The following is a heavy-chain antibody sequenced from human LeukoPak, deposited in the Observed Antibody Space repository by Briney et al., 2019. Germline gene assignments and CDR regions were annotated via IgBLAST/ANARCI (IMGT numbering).Heavy chain of an antibody. D-gene: IGHD3-3*01. Sequence: ASVKVSCKASGGTFSSYAISWVRQAPGQGLEWMGGIIPIFGTANYAQKFQGRVTITADESTSTAYMELSSLRSEDTAVYYCARAPPKGFWSGYRRGWFDPWGQGTLVTVSS. V-gene: IGHV1-69*13. CDR3: ARAPPKGFWSGYRRGWFDP. CDR2: IIPIFGTA. CDR1: GGTFSSYA. J-gene: IGHJ5*02.